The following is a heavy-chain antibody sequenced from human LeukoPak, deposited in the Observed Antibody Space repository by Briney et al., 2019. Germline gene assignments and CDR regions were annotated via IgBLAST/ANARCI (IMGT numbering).Heavy chain of an antibody. D-gene: IGHD3-9*01. Sequence: GGSLRLSCAASGFTFSSYALSWVRQAPGKGLEWVSAISGSGGTTYYADSVKGRFTISRDNSKNTLYLQMNSLRAEDTAVYYCAKSVSTYYDILDWGQRTMVTVSS. CDR2: ISGSGGTT. J-gene: IGHJ3*01. V-gene: IGHV3-23*01. CDR3: AKSVSTYYDILD. CDR1: GFTFSSYA.